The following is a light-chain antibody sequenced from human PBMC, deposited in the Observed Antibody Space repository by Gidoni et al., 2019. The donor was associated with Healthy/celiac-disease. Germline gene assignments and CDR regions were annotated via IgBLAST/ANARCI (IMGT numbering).Light chain of an antibody. V-gene: IGKV3-20*01. CDR1: QSVSSIY. J-gene: IGKJ4*01. CDR2: GAS. CDR3: QQYGSSPRT. Sequence: EIVLPQSPGTLSLSPGEIATLSCRASQSVSSIYLAWYQQKPGQAPRLLIYGASSRATGIPDRFSGSGSGTDFTLTISRLEPEDFAVYYCQQYGSSPRTFGGGTKVEIK.